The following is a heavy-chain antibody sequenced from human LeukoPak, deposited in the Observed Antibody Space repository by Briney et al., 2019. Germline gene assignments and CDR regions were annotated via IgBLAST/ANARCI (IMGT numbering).Heavy chain of an antibody. CDR1: GFTFSSYA. D-gene: IGHD2-15*01. Sequence: GXSLRLSCAASGFTFSSYAMSWVRQAPGKGLEWVSAISGSGGSTYYADSVKGRFTISRDNSKNTLYLQMNSLRAEDTAVYYCAKEQDIVVVVAAFDYWGQGTLVTVSS. CDR3: AKEQDIVVVVAAFDY. J-gene: IGHJ4*02. CDR2: ISGSGGST. V-gene: IGHV3-23*01.